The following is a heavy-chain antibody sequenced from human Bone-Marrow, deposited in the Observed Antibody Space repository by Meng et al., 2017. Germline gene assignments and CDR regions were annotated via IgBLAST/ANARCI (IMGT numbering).Heavy chain of an antibody. J-gene: IGHJ4*02. D-gene: IGHD6-25*01. CDR3: ARDEDISAAGKLFGDY. V-gene: IGHV1-2*06. CDR2: INPKSGDT. Sequence: QVQLVQCGAEVKTPGASVKVSCKPSGYNFPDYYIHWVRRAPGQGLEWMGRINPKSGDTHYAQKFQARAIMTGDTSISTAYMELSGLRSDYTAMYYCARDEDISAAGKLFGDYWGQGTLVTVSS. CDR1: GYNFPDYY.